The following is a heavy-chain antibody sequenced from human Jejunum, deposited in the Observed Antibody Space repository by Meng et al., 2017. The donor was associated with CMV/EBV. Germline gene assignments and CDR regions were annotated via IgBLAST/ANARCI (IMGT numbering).Heavy chain of an antibody. J-gene: IGHJ5*02. V-gene: IGHV4-39*01. Sequence: TVSGGSSDNANYFWGWIRQPPGKGLEWIGTIDYSGSTYYNPSVKSRVTISVDRPNNKFSLKLNSVTAADTAVYYCARYYHRSGPLDGPWGQGTLVTVSS. CDR1: GGSSDNANYF. D-gene: IGHD3-10*01. CDR2: IDYSGST. CDR3: ARYYHRSGPLDGP.